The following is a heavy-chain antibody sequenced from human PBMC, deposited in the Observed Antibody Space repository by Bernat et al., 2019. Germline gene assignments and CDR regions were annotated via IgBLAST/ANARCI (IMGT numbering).Heavy chain of an antibody. CDR3: ARDRRYEIMITFGGPKRYCDY. V-gene: IGHV3-33*01. D-gene: IGHD3-16*01. CDR2: IWYDGSNK. J-gene: IGHJ4*02. CDR1: GFTFSSYG. Sequence: QVQLVESGGGVVQPGRSLRLSCAASGFTFSSYGMHWVRQAPGKGLEWVAVIWYDGSNKYYADSVKGRFTISRDNSKNTLYLQMNSLRAEDTAVYYCARDRRYEIMITFGGPKRYCDYWGQGTLVTVSS.